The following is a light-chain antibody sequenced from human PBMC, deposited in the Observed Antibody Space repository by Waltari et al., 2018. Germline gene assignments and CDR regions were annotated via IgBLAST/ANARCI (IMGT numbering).Light chain of an antibody. CDR2: GAS. Sequence: ETVMTQSPGTLSLYPGGRATLSCRASQALSRNRLAWYQKKPGQPPRPPIYGASSRASDVPDRFTGSGSGTDFTLTISRLDPEDFAVYYCQQYGSSPYTFGQGTKLEIK. CDR1: QALSRNR. CDR3: QQYGSSPYT. J-gene: IGKJ2*01. V-gene: IGKV3-20*01.